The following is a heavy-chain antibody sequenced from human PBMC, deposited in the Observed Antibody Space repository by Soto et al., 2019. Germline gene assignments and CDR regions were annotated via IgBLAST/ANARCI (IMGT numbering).Heavy chain of an antibody. J-gene: IGHJ4*02. CDR1: GYTFTNYA. D-gene: IGHD6-6*01. V-gene: IGHV1-69*13. CDR2: IIPIFGTA. Sequence: RASVKVSCKASGYTFTNYAIHWVRQAPGQGLEWMGEIIPIFGTANYAQKFQGRVTITADESTSTAYMELSSLRSEDTAVYYCAKSITARPFDYWGQGALVTVSS. CDR3: AKSITARPFDY.